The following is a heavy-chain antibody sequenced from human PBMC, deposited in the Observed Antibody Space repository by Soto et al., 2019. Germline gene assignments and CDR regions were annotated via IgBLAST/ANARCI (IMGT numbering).Heavy chain of an antibody. CDR1: GGSISSYY. J-gene: IGHJ6*02. CDR3: ARGASGVPPYYYYGMDV. V-gene: IGHV4-4*07. CDR2: IYTSGST. Sequence: SETLSLTCTVSGGSISSYYWSWIRQPAGKGLEWIGRIYTSGSTNYNPSLKSRVTMSVDTSKNQFSLKLSSVTAADTAVYYCARGASGVPPYYYYGMDVWGQGTTVTVSS. D-gene: IGHD3-10*01.